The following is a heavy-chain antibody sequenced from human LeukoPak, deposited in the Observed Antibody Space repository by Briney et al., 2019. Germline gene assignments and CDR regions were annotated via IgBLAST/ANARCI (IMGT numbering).Heavy chain of an antibody. D-gene: IGHD3-9*01. CDR3: ARGESRYFAWLLWFVY. CDR2: INPNSRRP. J-gene: IGHJ4*02. Sequence: SVKVSCKASGYTFTGYYMHWVRQAPGQGLEWRGWINPNSRRPNYAQKFQRRVTMPSDTSIRPAYMELSRLRSDDTAVYYCARGESRYFAWLLWFVYWGQGTLVTVSS. V-gene: IGHV1-2*02. CDR1: GYTFTGYY.